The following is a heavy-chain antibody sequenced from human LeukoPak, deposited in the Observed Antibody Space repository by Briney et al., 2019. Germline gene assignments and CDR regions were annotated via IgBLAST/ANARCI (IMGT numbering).Heavy chain of an antibody. J-gene: IGHJ3*02. CDR2: IYTSGST. CDR3: ARETVFSGAFDI. CDR1: GGSISSGSYY. Sequence: PSQTLSLTCTVSGGSISSGSYYWSWIRQPAGKGLEWIGRIYTSGSTNYNPSLKSRVTISVDTSKNQFSLKLSSVTAADTAVYYCARETVFSGAFDIWGQGTMVTVSS. V-gene: IGHV4-61*02. D-gene: IGHD3-9*01.